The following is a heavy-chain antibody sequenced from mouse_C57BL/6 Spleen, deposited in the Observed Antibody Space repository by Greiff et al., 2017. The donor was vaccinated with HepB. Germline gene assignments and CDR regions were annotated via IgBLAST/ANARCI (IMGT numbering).Heavy chain of an antibody. Sequence: VQLQQSGPELVKPGASVKISCKASGYAFSSSWMNWVKQRPGKGLEWIGRIYPGDGDTNYNGKFKGKATLTADKSSSTAYMQLSSLTSEDSAVYFCARRARGDYFDYWGQGTTLTVSS. V-gene: IGHV1-82*01. CDR3: ARRARGDYFDY. J-gene: IGHJ2*01. D-gene: IGHD3-1*01. CDR2: IYPGDGDT. CDR1: GYAFSSSW.